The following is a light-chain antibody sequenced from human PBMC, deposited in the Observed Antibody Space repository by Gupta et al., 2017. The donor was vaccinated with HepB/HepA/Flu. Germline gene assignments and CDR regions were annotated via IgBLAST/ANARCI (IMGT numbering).Light chain of an antibody. V-gene: IGKV1-33*01. CDR2: DAS. J-gene: IGKJ4*01. Sequence: DIPMTESPSSLSASVGDRGTITCQASRDISNYLNWFQQKPGKAPKLLIYDASNLETGVPSRFSGSGSGTGFTFIITSLQPEDIATYFCQQYANLITFGGGTKVEIK. CDR3: QQYANLIT. CDR1: RDISNY.